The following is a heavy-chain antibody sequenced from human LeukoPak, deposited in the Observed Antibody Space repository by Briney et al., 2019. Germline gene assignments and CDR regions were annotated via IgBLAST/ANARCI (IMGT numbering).Heavy chain of an antibody. CDR1: GYTFTSYY. V-gene: IGHV1-46*01. CDR2: INPSGGST. J-gene: IGHJ4*02. Sequence: ASVKVSCKASGYTFTSYYMHWVRQAPGQGLEWMGIINPSGGSTSYAQKFQDRVTMTRDTSTSTVYMELSSLRSEDTAVYYCAIQNIAAADHRLDYWGQGTLVTVPS. CDR3: AIQNIAAADHRLDY. D-gene: IGHD6-13*01.